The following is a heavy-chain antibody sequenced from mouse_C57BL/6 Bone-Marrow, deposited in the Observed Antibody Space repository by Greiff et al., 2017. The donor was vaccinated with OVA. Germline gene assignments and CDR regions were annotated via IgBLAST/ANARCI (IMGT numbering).Heavy chain of an antibody. J-gene: IGHJ1*03. V-gene: IGHV1-5*01. CDR3: TSYDGYYQNWYFDV. Sequence: EVQLVESGTVLARPGASVKMSCKTSGYTFTSYWMHWVKQRPGQGLEWIGAIYPGNSDTSYNQKFKGKAKLTAVTSASTAYMELSSLTNEDSAVYYCTSYDGYYQNWYFDVWGTGTTVTVSS. CDR2: IYPGNSDT. D-gene: IGHD2-3*01. CDR1: GYTFTSYW.